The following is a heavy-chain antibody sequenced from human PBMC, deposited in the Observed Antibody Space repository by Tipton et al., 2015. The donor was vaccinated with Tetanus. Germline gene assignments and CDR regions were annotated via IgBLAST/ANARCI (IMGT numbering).Heavy chain of an antibody. Sequence: TLSLTCDVYGGTFNNYFWTWIRQPPGKGLEWIGEINYDGSTNYSPSLKSRVTLSLDTTKKQVSLKLSSVTAADTAVYYCARGRQRLVPAGFDLWGQGTLVTVSS. CDR2: INYDGST. J-gene: IGHJ5*02. CDR1: GGTFNNYF. D-gene: IGHD6-13*01. V-gene: IGHV4-34*01. CDR3: ARGRQRLVPAGFDL.